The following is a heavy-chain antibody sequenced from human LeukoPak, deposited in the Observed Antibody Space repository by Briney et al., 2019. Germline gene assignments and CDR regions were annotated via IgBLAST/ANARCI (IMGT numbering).Heavy chain of an antibody. D-gene: IGHD2-8*02. J-gene: IGHJ4*02. V-gene: IGHV3-23*01. CDR2: ISGSGDRT. CDR1: GFTFSSYS. CDR3: AKGPFSSYWWYFDS. Sequence: GGSLRLSCAASGFTFSSYSMMWVRQAPGKGLEWVSSISGSGDRTYYADSVKGRFTISRDNSKNTLYLQMNSLRAEDTAVYYCAKGPFSSYWWYFDSWGQGTLVTVSS.